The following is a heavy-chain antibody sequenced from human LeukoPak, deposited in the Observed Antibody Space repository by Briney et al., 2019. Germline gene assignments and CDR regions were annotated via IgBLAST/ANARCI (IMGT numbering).Heavy chain of an antibody. CDR2: IIGSGGSI. J-gene: IGHJ4*02. Sequence: GGSLRLSCAASAFTFSSDAMSWVSQAQGKGLEWVSAIIGSGGSIYYADSVKGRFTISRDNSKNTLYLQMNSLRAEDTAVYYCAKGVAEDYVWGSYRYYYFDYWGQGTLVTVSS. CDR3: AKGVAEDYVWGSYRYYYFDY. CDR1: AFTFSSDA. V-gene: IGHV3-23*01. D-gene: IGHD3-16*02.